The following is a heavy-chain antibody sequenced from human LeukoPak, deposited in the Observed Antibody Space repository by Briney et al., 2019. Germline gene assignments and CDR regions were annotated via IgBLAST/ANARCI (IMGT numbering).Heavy chain of an antibody. D-gene: IGHD3-22*01. Sequence: PSETLSLTCTVSGDSISSYYWNWIRQPPGKGLEWIGFISYSGSTNYNPSLKSRVTISVDTPKNQFSLKLSSVTAADTAVYYCVRVIGAPNYYYYMDVWGKGTTVTVSS. J-gene: IGHJ6*03. CDR1: GDSISSYY. CDR2: ISYSGST. V-gene: IGHV4-59*08. CDR3: VRVIGAPNYYYYMDV.